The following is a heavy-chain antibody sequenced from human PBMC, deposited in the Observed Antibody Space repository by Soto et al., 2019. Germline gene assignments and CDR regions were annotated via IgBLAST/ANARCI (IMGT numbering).Heavy chain of an antibody. D-gene: IGHD3-16*01. V-gene: IGHV3-74*01. Sequence: EVQLVESGGGLVQPGGSLRLSCAVSGFTSSSYWMHWVRQAPGKGLMWVSRINSDGRSTSYADSVKGRFTISRDIAKNTLWLLMNSLRAEDTAVYYCARVEDYVRPGAFDIWGQGTMVTASS. CDR1: GFTSSSYW. CDR2: INSDGRST. CDR3: ARVEDYVRPGAFDI. J-gene: IGHJ3*02.